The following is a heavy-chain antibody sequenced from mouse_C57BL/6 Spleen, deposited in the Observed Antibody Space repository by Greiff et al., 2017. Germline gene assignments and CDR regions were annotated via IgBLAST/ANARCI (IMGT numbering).Heavy chain of an antibody. CDR2: IYPGSGST. Sequence: QVQLQQSGAELVKPGASVKMSCKASGYTFTSYWITWVKQRPGQGLEWIGDIYPGSGSTNYNEKFKSKATLTVDTSSSTAYMQLSSLTSEDSAVYYCAREEENYDYDGYYYAMDYWGQGTSVTVSS. CDR1: GYTFTSYW. CDR3: AREEENYDYDGYYYAMDY. V-gene: IGHV1-55*01. D-gene: IGHD2-4*01. J-gene: IGHJ4*01.